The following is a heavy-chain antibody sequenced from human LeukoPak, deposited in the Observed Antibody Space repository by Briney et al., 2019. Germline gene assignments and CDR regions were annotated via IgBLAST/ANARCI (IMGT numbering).Heavy chain of an antibody. J-gene: IGHJ4*02. CDR2: ISWNSGSI. CDR1: GFTFDDYA. V-gene: IGHV3-9*01. CDR3: ARDLLGWELHYFDY. Sequence: GGSLRLSCAASGFTFDDYAMHWVRQAPGKGLEWVSGISWNSGSIGYADSVKGRFTISRDNAKNSLYLQMNSLRAEDTALYYCARDLLGWELHYFDYWGQGTLDTVSS. D-gene: IGHD1-26*01.